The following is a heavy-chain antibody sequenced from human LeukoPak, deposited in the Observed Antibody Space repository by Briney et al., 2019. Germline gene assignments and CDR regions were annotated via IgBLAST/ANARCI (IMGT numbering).Heavy chain of an antibody. D-gene: IGHD3-3*01. Sequence: GGSLRLSCAASGFIFSSYAMNWVRQAPGKGLEWVSTISADYDSTYYTDSVKGRFAISRDNSKSTLYLQMNSLGTDDTALYYCVKGGQNYDFWRFDYWGQGTLVTASS. V-gene: IGHV3-23*01. CDR3: VKGGQNYDFWRFDY. CDR2: ISADYDST. CDR1: GFIFSSYA. J-gene: IGHJ4*02.